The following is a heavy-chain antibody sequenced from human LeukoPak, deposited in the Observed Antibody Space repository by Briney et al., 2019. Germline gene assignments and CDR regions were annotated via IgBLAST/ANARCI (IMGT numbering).Heavy chain of an antibody. CDR3: ATAIVVVPAAIKPPRAEYFQH. V-gene: IGHV3-23*01. D-gene: IGHD2-2*02. Sequence: GGSLRLSCAASGFTFSSYAMSWVRQAPGKGLEWVSAISGSGGSTYYADSVKGRFTTSRDNSKNTLYLQMNSLRAEDTAVYYCATAIVVVPAAIKPPRAEYFQHWGQGTLVTVSS. CDR2: ISGSGGST. CDR1: GFTFSSYA. J-gene: IGHJ1*01.